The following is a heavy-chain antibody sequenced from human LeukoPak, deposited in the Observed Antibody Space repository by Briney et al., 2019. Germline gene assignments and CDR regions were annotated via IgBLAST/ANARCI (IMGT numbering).Heavy chain of an antibody. J-gene: IGHJ6*04. D-gene: IGHD3-10*01. V-gene: IGHV3-53*01. CDR1: GFTVSSNY. CDR3: ARDYPTYYYGSGSYHYGMDV. CDR2: IYSGGST. Sequence: GGSLRLSCAASGFTVSSNYMSWVRQAPGKGLEWVSVIYSGGSTYYADSVKGRFTISRDNSKSTLYLQMNSLRAEDTAVYYCARDYPTYYYGSGSYHYGMDVWGKGTTVTVSS.